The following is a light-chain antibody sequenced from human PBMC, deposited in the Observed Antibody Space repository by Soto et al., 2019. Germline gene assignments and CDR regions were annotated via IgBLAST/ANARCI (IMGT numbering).Light chain of an antibody. Sequence: EIVMTQSPATLSVSPGEGATLSCRASQSVSSNLAWYQQKPGQAPRLLIYGASTRATGIPVRFSGRGSGTEFTLTISSLQSEDFEVYYCQQYNSWPALRCGGGNNVDIK. V-gene: IGKV3-15*01. CDR3: QQYNSWPALR. J-gene: IGKJ4*02. CDR1: QSVSSN. CDR2: GAS.